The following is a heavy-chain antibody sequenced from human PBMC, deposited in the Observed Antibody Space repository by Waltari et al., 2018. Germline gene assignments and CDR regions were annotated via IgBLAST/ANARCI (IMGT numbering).Heavy chain of an antibody. V-gene: IGHV4-39*07. CDR2: IYYSGTT. D-gene: IGHD3-3*01. CDR3: ARVARGGYYTGWFDT. CDR1: GGSISSTSHY. Sequence: QLQLQDSGPGLVKPSETLSLTCSVSGGSISSTSHYWAWVRPPPGQGLEWIGSIYYSGTTYYNLSLKSRVTLSVDTSKNQFSLKLSSVTAADTAMYFCARVARGGYYTGWFDTWGQGALVTVSS. J-gene: IGHJ5*02.